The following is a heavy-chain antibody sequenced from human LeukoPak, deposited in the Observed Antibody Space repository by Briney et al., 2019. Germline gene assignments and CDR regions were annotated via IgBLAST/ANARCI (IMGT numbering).Heavy chain of an antibody. CDR3: ARVSVAVAGTGWCDP. J-gene: IGHJ5*02. Sequence: SETLSLTCTVSGGSISSYYWSWLRQPPGEGLEWLGYIYYSGSTNYNPSLKRRVTISVDTSKNQVSLKLSSVTAADPAVYYCARVSVAVAGTGWCDPWGQGTLVTVSS. CDR1: GGSISSYY. V-gene: IGHV4-59*12. D-gene: IGHD6-19*01. CDR2: IYYSGST.